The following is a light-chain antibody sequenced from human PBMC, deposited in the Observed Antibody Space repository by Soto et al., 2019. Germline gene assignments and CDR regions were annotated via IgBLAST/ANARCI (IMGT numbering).Light chain of an antibody. CDR1: HNDIGSYGY. CDR2: GVT. V-gene: IGLV2-14*03. CDR3: SSFTSNRIYV. Sequence: SVLTHPTSVSGSPGQSITISCTGNHNDIGSYGYVSWYQQHPGRAPRLLIHGVTTRPSGISGRFSASKSGLTASLTISGLQPEDEADYYCSSFTSNRIYVFGPGTKVNVL. J-gene: IGLJ1*01.